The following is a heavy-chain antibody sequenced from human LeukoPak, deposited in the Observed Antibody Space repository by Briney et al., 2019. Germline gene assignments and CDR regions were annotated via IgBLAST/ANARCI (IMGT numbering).Heavy chain of an antibody. J-gene: IGHJ4*02. V-gene: IGHV3-23*01. CDR3: AKDVAAAKKGDSFDY. CDR1: GFTFSSYA. D-gene: IGHD6-13*01. CDR2: ISGSGGST. Sequence: PGGSLRLSCAASGFTFSSYAMSWVRQAPGKGLGWVSAISGSGGSTYYADSVKGRFTISRDNSKNTLYLQMNSLRAEDTAVYYCAKDVAAAKKGDSFDYWGQGTLVTVSS.